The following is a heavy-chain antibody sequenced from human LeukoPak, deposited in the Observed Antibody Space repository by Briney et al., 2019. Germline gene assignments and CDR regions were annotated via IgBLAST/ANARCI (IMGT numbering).Heavy chain of an antibody. CDR2: ISGSGGDT. CDR3: AKTTAGNSSGRYPGWPVDC. J-gene: IGHJ4*02. CDR1: AFTFRNYA. V-gene: IGHV3-23*01. Sequence: GGSLRLSCAASAFTFRNYAIHWVRQAPGKGLEWVSGISGSGGDTYFADTVKGRFTISRDHSKNTVFLQMDSLRAEDTAVYYCAKTTAGNSSGRYPGWPVDCWGQGTLVTVSS. D-gene: IGHD6-19*01.